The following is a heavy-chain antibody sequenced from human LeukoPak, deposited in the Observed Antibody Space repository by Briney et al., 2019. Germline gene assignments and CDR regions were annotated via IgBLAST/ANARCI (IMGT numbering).Heavy chain of an antibody. CDR1: GFTFSDFH. CDR3: ARGGTGDGNYFDF. Sequence: GGSLRLSCAASGFTFSDFHMSWIRQAPGKGLEWLSYIDDDSSPIYYADSVRGRFTVSRDNAQNSLFLQMNGLRAEDTALYYCARGGTGDGNYFDFWGQGTLVTVSS. D-gene: IGHD7-27*01. CDR2: IDDDSSPI. V-gene: IGHV3-11*04. J-gene: IGHJ4*02.